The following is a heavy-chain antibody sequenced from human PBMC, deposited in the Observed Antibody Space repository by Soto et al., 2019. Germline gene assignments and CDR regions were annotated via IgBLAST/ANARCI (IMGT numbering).Heavy chain of an antibody. D-gene: IGHD1-26*01. V-gene: IGHV1-2*02. Sequence: GASVKVSCKASGYTFTGHYMHWLRQAPGQGLEWMGWIKPNSGGTNYAQKFQCRVTMTRDTSISTAYMELCRLVSDDTAVYYCARDLMYSGSRVTPYNWFDIWGQGPLVTVSS. CDR1: GYTFTGHY. CDR2: IKPNSGGT. CDR3: ARDLMYSGSRVTPYNWFDI. J-gene: IGHJ5*02.